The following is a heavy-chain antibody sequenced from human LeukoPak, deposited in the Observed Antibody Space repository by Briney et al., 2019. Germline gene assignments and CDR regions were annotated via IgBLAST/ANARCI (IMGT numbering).Heavy chain of an antibody. CDR2: IYHSGST. J-gene: IGHJ4*02. CDR1: GYSISSGYY. Sequence: SETLSLTCTVSGYSISSGYYWGWIRQPPGKGLEWIGSIYHSGSTYYNPSLKSRVTISVDTSKNQFSLKLSSVTAADTAVYYCARFDYPNNVDYWGQGTLVTVSS. V-gene: IGHV4-38-2*02. CDR3: ARFDYPNNVDY. D-gene: IGHD3-9*01.